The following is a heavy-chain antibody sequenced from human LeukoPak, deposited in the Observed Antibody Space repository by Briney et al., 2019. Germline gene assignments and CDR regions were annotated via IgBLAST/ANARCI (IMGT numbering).Heavy chain of an antibody. CDR1: GFTFTSSA. Sequence: GTSVKVSCKASGFTFTSSAMQWVRQARGQRLEWIGWIVVGSGNTNYAQKFQERVTITRDMSTSTAYMVLSSLRSEDTAVYYCAADPATQDAFDIWGQGTMVTVSS. CDR2: IVVGSGNT. V-gene: IGHV1-58*02. CDR3: AADPATQDAFDI. J-gene: IGHJ3*02. D-gene: IGHD5-12*01.